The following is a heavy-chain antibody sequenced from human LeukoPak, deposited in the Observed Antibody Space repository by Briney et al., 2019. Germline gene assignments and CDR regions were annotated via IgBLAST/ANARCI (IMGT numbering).Heavy chain of an antibody. D-gene: IGHD3-9*01. Sequence: PGGSLRLSCAASGFTFSSYGMHWVRQAPGKGLERVAVISYDGSNKYYADSVKGRFTISRDNSKNTLYLQMNSLRAEDTAVYYCAKRLGKYFDWLAPVDYWGQGTLVTVSS. CDR2: ISYDGSNK. CDR1: GFTFSSYG. J-gene: IGHJ4*02. CDR3: AKRLGKYFDWLAPVDY. V-gene: IGHV3-30*18.